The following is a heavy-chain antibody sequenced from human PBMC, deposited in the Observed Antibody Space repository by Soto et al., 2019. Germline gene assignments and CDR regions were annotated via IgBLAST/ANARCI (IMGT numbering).Heavy chain of an antibody. V-gene: IGHV3-30*18. CDR3: AKELSWGSEYQLLSRYYYYYGMDV. D-gene: IGHD2-2*01. CDR1: GFTFSSYG. Sequence: GGSLRLSCAASGFTFSSYGMHWVRQAPGKGLEWVAVISYDGSNKYYADSVKGRFTISRDNSKNTLYLQMNSLRAEDTAVYYCAKELSWGSEYQLLSRYYYYYGMDVWGQGTTVTVSS. CDR2: ISYDGSNK. J-gene: IGHJ6*02.